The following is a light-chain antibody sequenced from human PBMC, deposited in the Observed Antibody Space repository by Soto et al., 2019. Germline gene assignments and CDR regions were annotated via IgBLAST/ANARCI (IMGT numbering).Light chain of an antibody. CDR2: GAS. CDR1: QDIRND. CDR3: LQDYNYPRT. J-gene: IGKJ1*01. Sequence: AIQMTQSASSLSASVGDRVTITCRPSQDIRNDLGWYQQKPGKAPKLLIYGASNLHRGVPSRFSGSGSGTDFTLTISSLQPEDFAAYYCLQDYNYPRTFGQGTKVDIK. V-gene: IGKV1-6*01.